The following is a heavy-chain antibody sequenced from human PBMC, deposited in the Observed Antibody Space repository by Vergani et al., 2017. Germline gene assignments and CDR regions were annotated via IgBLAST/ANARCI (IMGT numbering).Heavy chain of an antibody. Sequence: QVQLQQWGAGLLKPSETLSLTCAVYGGSFSGYYWSWIRQPPGKGLEWIGYIYYSGSTYYNPSLKSRVTISVDTSKNQFSLKLSSVTAADTAVYYCARVRRDDSSGYYYYYGMDVWGQXP. CDR2: IYYSGST. D-gene: IGHD3-22*01. V-gene: IGHV4-34*01. CDR3: ARVRRDDSSGYYYYYGMDV. J-gene: IGHJ6*02. CDR1: GGSFSGYY.